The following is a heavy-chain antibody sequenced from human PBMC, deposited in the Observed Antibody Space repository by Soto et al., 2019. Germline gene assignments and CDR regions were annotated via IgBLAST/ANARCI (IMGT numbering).Heavy chain of an antibody. CDR3: ARHVDYYYYYGMDV. D-gene: IGHD3-10*02. J-gene: IGHJ6*02. V-gene: IGHV5-10-1*01. Sequence: RGESLKISCKGSGYSFTSYWISWVRQMPGKGLEWMGRIDPSDSYTNYSPSFQGHVTISADKSISTAYLQWSSLKASDTAMYYCARHVDYYYYYGMDVWGQGTTVTVSS. CDR2: IDPSDSYT. CDR1: GYSFTSYW.